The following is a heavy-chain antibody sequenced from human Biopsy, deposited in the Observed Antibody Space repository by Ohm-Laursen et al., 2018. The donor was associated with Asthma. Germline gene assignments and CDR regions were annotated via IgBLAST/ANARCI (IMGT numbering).Heavy chain of an antibody. CDR1: GFTFDDYA. CDR2: ISWNSGSI. Sequence: SSLRLSCTASGFTFDDYAMHWVRQAPGKGLEWVSGISWNSGSIGYADSVKGRFTISRDNAKNSLYLQMNSLRAEDTALYYCAKGEWGLLEANFGYWGQGTLVTVSS. CDR3: AKGEWGLLEANFGY. D-gene: IGHD1-26*01. J-gene: IGHJ4*02. V-gene: IGHV3-9*01.